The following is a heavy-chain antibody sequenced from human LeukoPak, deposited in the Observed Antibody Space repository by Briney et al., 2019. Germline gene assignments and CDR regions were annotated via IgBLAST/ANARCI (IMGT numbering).Heavy chain of an antibody. CDR2: IYTSGST. D-gene: IGHD3-16*01. CDR1: GGSISSGSYY. V-gene: IGHV4-61*02. CDR3: ARALGSSYYDYVWGSYSFDY. J-gene: IGHJ4*02. Sequence: TLSLTCTVSGGSISSGSYYWSWIRQPPGKGLEWIGRIYTSGSTNYNPSLTSRRTISVDTAKNQFSLKMRSVTTADTAVYYCARALGSSYYDYVWGSYSFDYWGQGTLVTVSS.